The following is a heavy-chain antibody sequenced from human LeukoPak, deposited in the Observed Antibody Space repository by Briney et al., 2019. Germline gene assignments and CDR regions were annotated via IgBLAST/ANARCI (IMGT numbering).Heavy chain of an antibody. J-gene: IGHJ4*02. V-gene: IGHV3-30*18. CDR1: GITFSNSA. CDR3: QKRGPHY. Sequence: GGSLRLSCVPSGITFSNSALNWVRQAPGKGLEWVATIAFDGSYSLYADSVRGRFIISRDDYFRTLYLQMNNLRHDDTAVYYCQKRGPHYWGQGTLVTVSS. CDR2: IAFDGSYS.